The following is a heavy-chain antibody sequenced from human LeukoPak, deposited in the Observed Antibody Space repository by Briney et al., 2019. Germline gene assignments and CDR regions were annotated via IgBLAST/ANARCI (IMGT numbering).Heavy chain of an antibody. Sequence: GESLKISCKGSGYTFTTYWIGWVRQMPGKGLECLGVIYPGDSDTRYSPSFQGQVTISADKSISTAYMELSRLRSDDTAVYYCARRDWNGDSAVDYFDYWGQGTLVTVSS. CDR3: ARRDWNGDSAVDYFDY. J-gene: IGHJ4*02. D-gene: IGHD4-17*01. CDR1: GYTFTTYW. CDR2: IYPGDSDT. V-gene: IGHV5-51*01.